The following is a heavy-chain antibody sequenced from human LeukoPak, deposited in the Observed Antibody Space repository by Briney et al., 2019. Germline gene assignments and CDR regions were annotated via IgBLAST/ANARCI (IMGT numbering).Heavy chain of an antibody. CDR3: AKTPYYYDSSGYYDY. Sequence: GGSLRLSCAASGFTFSSYSMNWVRQAPGKGLEWVAVIRYDGSNSDYADSVKGRFTISRDNSKNTLYLQMNSLRAEDTAVYYCAKTPYYYDSSGYYDYWGQGTLVTVSS. V-gene: IGHV3-30*02. J-gene: IGHJ4*02. D-gene: IGHD3-22*01. CDR1: GFTFSSYS. CDR2: IRYDGSNS.